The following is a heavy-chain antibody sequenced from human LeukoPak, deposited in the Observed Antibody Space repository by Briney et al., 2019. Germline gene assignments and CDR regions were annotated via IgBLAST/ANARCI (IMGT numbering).Heavy chain of an antibody. V-gene: IGHV4-39*07. CDR2: IYYSGST. CDR3: ARSGSYYFDY. J-gene: IGHJ4*02. CDR1: GGSISSSSYY. Sequence: SETLSLTCTVSGGSISSSSYYWGWIRQPPGKGLEWIGSIYYSGSTYYNPSLKSRVTISVDTSKNQFSLKLSSVTAADTAVYYCARSGSYYFDYWGQGTLVTVSS. D-gene: IGHD1-26*01.